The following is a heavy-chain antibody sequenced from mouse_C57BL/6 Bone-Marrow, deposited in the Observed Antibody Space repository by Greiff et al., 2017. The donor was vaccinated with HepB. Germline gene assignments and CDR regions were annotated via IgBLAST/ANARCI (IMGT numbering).Heavy chain of an antibody. J-gene: IGHJ4*01. CDR3: TTITRGYYYAMDY. V-gene: IGHV14-4*01. D-gene: IGHD2-4*01. CDR1: GFNIKDDY. CDR2: IDPENGDT. Sequence: EVQGVESGAELVRPGASVKLSCTASGFNIKDDYMHWVKQRPEQGLEWIGWIDPENGDTEYASKFQGKATITADTSSNTAYLQLSSLTSEDTAVYYCTTITRGYYYAMDYWGQGTSVTVSS.